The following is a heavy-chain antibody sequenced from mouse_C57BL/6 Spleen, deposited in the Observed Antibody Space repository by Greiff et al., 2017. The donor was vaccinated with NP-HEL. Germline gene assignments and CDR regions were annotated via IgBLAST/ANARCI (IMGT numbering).Heavy chain of an antibody. J-gene: IGHJ2*01. Sequence: EVQGVESGGGLVKPGGSLKLSCAASGFTFSSYAMSWVRQTPEKRLEWVATISDGGSYTYYPDNVKGRFTISRDNAKNNLYLQMSHLKSEDTAMYYCAREDGYGYFDYWGQGTTLTVSS. CDR2: ISDGGSYT. D-gene: IGHD2-2*01. CDR3: AREDGYGYFDY. CDR1: GFTFSSYA. V-gene: IGHV5-4*01.